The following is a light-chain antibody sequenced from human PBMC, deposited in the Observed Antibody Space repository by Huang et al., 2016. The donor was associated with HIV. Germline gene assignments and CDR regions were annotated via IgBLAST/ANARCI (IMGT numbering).Light chain of an antibody. V-gene: IGKV1-9*01. J-gene: IGKJ4*01. Sequence: IQLPQSPSSLSAPVGDKVTITCRASQDNSNNLAWYQQKQGKAPKVLIYEVSTLQTGVPIRFSGSGAGTEFTLTIHKLQPEDFATYYCQQLNSYPFGGGTTVEIK. CDR3: QQLNSYP. CDR1: QDNSNN. CDR2: EVS.